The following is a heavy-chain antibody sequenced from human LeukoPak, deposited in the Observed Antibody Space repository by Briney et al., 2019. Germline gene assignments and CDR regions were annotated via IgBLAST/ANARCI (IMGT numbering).Heavy chain of an antibody. J-gene: IGHJ6*02. Sequence: PGGSLRLSCAAPGFTFSSYSMNWVRQAPGKGLEWVSSISSSSSYIYYADSVKGRFTISRDNAKNSLYLQMNSLRAEDTAVYYCARGGGDYGGKGGWGYYYYYYGMDVWGQGTTVTVSS. CDR3: ARGGGDYGGKGGWGYYYYYYGMDV. CDR2: ISSSSSYI. CDR1: GFTFSSYS. V-gene: IGHV3-21*01. D-gene: IGHD4-23*01.